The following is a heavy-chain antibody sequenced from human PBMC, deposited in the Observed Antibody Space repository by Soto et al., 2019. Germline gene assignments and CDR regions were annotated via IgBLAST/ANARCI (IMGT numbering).Heavy chain of an antibody. V-gene: IGHV4-4*02. CDR3: ARAKIVATIQGAFDI. CDR2: IYHSGST. CDR1: GGSISSSNW. D-gene: IGHD5-12*01. Sequence: SETLSLTCAVSGGSISSSNWWSWVRQPPGKGLEWIGEIYHSGSTNYNPSLKSRVTISVDKPKNQFSLKLSSLTAADTAVYYCARAKIVATIQGAFDIWGQGTMVTVSS. J-gene: IGHJ3*02.